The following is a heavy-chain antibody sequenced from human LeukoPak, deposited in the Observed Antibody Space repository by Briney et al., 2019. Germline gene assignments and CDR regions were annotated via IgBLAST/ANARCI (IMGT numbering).Heavy chain of an antibody. D-gene: IGHD6-13*01. CDR3: AKDTSSWYSPPGAFDL. CDR1: GGSIISHY. Sequence: SETLSLTCTVSGGSIISHYWNWIRQPAGEGLEWIGRVYASGSTTYNPSLKNRVTMSVDTSKNQFSLRLTSVTAADTAVYYCAKDTSSWYSPPGAFDLWGQGTMVTVSS. V-gene: IGHV4-4*07. CDR2: VYASGST. J-gene: IGHJ3*01.